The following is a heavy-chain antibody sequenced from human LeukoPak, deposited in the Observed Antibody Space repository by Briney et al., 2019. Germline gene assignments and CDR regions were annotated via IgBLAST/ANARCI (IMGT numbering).Heavy chain of an antibody. J-gene: IGHJ3*01. CDR2: IYTSGST. CDR1: GGSFSGYY. Sequence: SETLSLTCAVYGGSFSGYYWSWIRQPAGKGLEWIGRIYTSGSTNYNPSLKSRVTMSVDTSKNQFSLKLSSVTAADTAVYYCAREGILTGWAFDVWGQGTMVTVSS. CDR3: AREGILTGWAFDV. V-gene: IGHV4-4*07. D-gene: IGHD5-24*01.